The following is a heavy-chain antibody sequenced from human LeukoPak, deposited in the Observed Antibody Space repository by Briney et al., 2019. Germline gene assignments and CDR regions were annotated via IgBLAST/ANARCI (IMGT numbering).Heavy chain of an antibody. CDR1: GYTFTSYY. CDR3: ARDLSPLLWFGELTGAFDY. J-gene: IGHJ4*02. CDR2: INPSGGST. Sequence: ASVKVSCKASGYTFTSYYMHWVRQAPGQGLEWMGIINPSGGSTSYAQKFQGRVTMTRDTSTSTVYMELSSLRSEDTAVGYCARDLSPLLWFGELTGAFDYWGQGTLVTVSS. D-gene: IGHD3-10*01. V-gene: IGHV1-46*01.